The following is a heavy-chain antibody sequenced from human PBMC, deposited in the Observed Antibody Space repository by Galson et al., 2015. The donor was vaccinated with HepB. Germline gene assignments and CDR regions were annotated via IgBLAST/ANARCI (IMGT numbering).Heavy chain of an antibody. CDR2: ISGSGDTI. V-gene: IGHV3-11*01. J-gene: IGHJ1*01. Sequence: SLRLSCAPSGFIFSDYYMSWIRQAPGKGLEWVSYISGSGDTIYYADSVKGRFTISRDNAKKSLYLQMNSLRVDDTAIYYCARPGYADSIVAHCGQGAMVTASS. CDR3: ARPGYADSIVAH. CDR1: GFIFSDYY. D-gene: IGHD2-21*01.